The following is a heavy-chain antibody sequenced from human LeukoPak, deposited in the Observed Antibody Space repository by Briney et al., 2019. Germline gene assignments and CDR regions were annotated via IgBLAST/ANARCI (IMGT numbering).Heavy chain of an antibody. D-gene: IGHD1-26*01. J-gene: IGHJ4*02. CDR1: GYTFTSYD. CDR3: ARGRRVGATISVY. Sequence: VSVKVSCKASGYTFTSYDINWVRQATGQGLEWMGWMNPNSGNTGYAQKFQGRVTMTRNTSISTAYMELNSLRSEDTAVYYCARGRRVGATISVYWGQGTLVTVSS. V-gene: IGHV1-8*01. CDR2: MNPNSGNT.